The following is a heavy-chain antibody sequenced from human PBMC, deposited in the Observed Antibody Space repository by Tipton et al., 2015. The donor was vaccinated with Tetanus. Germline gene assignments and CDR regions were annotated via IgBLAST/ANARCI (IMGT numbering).Heavy chain of an antibody. V-gene: IGHV3-53*01. CDR1: GLSVSDSY. Sequence: SLRLSCAASGLSVSDSYMSWVRQAPGKGLEWVSVIYAAGSTYYADSVKGRLTISRDNSKNTLYLQMNSLRVEDTAVYYCARDWNGYNYGFPYDWGQGILVTVSS. J-gene: IGHJ4*02. CDR2: IYAAGST. D-gene: IGHD5-18*01. CDR3: ARDWNGYNYGFPYD.